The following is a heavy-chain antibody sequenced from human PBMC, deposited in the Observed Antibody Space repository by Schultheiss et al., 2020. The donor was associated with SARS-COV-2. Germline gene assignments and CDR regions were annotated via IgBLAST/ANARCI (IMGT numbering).Heavy chain of an antibody. CDR1: GFTFSNAW. J-gene: IGHJ4*02. V-gene: IGHV3-15*01. CDR3: ARDLGVGHYGDYHSAVDY. CDR2: IKSKTDGGTT. Sequence: GGSLRLSCAASGFTFSNAWMSWVRQAPGKGLEWVGRIKSKTDGGTTDYAAPVKGRFTISRDNSKNTLYLQMDSLGAEDTAVYYCARDLGVGHYGDYHSAVDYWGQGTLVTVSS. D-gene: IGHD4-17*01.